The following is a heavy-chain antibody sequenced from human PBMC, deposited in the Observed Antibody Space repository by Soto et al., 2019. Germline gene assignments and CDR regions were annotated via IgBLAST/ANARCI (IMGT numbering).Heavy chain of an antibody. V-gene: IGHV1-69*02. CDR3: ARIVVVPAAIIFSYYYYGMDV. CDR2: IIPILGIA. J-gene: IGHJ6*02. Sequence: SVKVSCKASGGTFSSYTISWVRQAPGQGLAWMGRIIPILGIANYAQKFQGRVTMTADKSTSTAYMELSSLRSDDTAVYDCARIVVVPAAIIFSYYYYGMDVWGQGTTVTVSS. CDR1: GGTFSSYT. D-gene: IGHD2-2*01.